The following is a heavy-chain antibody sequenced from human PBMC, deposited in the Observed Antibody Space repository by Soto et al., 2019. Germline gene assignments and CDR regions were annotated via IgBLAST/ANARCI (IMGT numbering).Heavy chain of an antibody. V-gene: IGHV2-5*02. D-gene: IGHD2-15*01. CDR2: IYWDDDK. CDR1: GFSLSTSGVG. Sequence: QITLKESGPTLIKPTQTLTLTCTFSGFSLSTSGVGVGWIRQPPGKALEWLALIYWDDDKRYNPSLKSRLTITKDTSKIQVVLTLTNVDPVDTATYYCAHRRYCSGGICSSGRFGYFDYWGQGALVTVSS. J-gene: IGHJ4*02. CDR3: AHRRYCSGGICSSGRFGYFDY.